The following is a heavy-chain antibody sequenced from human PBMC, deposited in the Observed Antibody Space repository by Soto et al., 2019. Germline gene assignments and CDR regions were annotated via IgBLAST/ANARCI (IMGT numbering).Heavy chain of an antibody. V-gene: IGHV3-11*01. J-gene: IGHJ3*02. Sequence: QVHLVESGGALVKPGGSLRLSCAASGFTLSDYYMNWIRQAPGKGLEWVSYINTRSTTIYYADSVRGRFTISRDNAKDALYLQMNSLRADDTAVYYCARSPRGYFSAFDIWGQGTMVAVSS. CDR1: GFTLSDYY. CDR3: ARSPRGYFSAFDI. CDR2: INTRSTTI. D-gene: IGHD3-22*01.